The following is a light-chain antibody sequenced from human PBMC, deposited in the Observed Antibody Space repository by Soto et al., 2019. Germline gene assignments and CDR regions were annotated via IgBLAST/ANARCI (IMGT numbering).Light chain of an antibody. CDR3: QQYNNWPPIT. V-gene: IGKV3-15*01. Sequence: EIVMTQSPATLSASPGERATLXXRASQSVNSNLAWYQQKPGQAPRLXXYDASTRATGIPARFSGSGSGTEFTLTISSLQSEDFAVYYCQQYNNWPPITFGQGTRLEIK. CDR2: DAS. J-gene: IGKJ5*01. CDR1: QSVNSN.